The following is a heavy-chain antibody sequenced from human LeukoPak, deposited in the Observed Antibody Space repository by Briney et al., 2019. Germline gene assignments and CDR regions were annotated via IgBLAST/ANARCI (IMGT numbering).Heavy chain of an antibody. CDR1: GYTFTSYD. CDR3: ARVALLWFGELLD. V-gene: IGHV1-46*01. CDR2: INPSGDST. J-gene: IGHJ4*02. Sequence: GASVKVSCKASGYTFTSYDMHWVRQTPGQGLEWTGIINPSGDSTSYAQKFQGRVTMTRDTFTSTVYMELSSLRSEDTAVYYCARVALLWFGELLDWGQGTLVTVSS. D-gene: IGHD3-10*01.